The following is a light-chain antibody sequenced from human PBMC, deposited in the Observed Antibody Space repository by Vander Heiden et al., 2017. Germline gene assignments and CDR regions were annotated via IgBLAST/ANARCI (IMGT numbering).Light chain of an antibody. CDR2: DVA. Sequence: SSLTQPASVSGSPGKSITISCTGTSNDVGAYNYVSWYQQHPGEAPKLMMFDVAYRPSGISNRFSGSKSGNTASLTISGLQAEDEAAYYCSSYTGSSTIFGGGTQLTVL. J-gene: IGLJ2*01. CDR1: SNDVGAYNY. V-gene: IGLV2-14*03. CDR3: SSYTGSSTI.